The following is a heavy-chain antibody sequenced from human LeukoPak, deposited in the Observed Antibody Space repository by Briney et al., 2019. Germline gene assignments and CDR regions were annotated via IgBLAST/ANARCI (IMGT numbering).Heavy chain of an antibody. CDR1: GYSINFGHL. J-gene: IGHJ5*02. D-gene: IGHD3-22*01. V-gene: IGHV4-38-2*02. Sequence: PSETLSLTCGVSGYSINFGHLWGWIRQPPGKGLEWIASINHSGRTYYTPSLKSRVTISVDTLKNQFSLKVTSVTAEDTAMYFCARESSAVAHTMMRDWLDPWGQGTLVTVSS. CDR3: ARESSAVAHTMMRDWLDP. CDR2: INHSGRT.